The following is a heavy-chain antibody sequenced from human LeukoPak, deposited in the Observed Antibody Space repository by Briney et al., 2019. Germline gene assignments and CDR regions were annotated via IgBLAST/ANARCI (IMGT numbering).Heavy chain of an antibody. D-gene: IGHD2-15*01. J-gene: IGHJ6*04. CDR3: ASATLRCSGGSCYEMDV. Sequence: ASVKVSCKASGGTFSSYTISWVRQAPGQGLEWMGGIIPLFGTPDYAQKSQDRLTITADKSTSTAYMELSSLRSEDTAVYYCASATLRCSGGSCYEMDVWGKGTTVTVSS. V-gene: IGHV1-69*06. CDR1: GGTFSSYT. CDR2: IIPLFGTP.